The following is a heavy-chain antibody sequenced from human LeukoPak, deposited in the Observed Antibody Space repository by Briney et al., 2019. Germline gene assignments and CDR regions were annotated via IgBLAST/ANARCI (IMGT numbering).Heavy chain of an antibody. CDR3: ARGPGYCSSTSCYPLLYYYYYGMDV. J-gene: IGHJ6*02. CDR1: GFTFSTFW. CDR2: INHSGST. D-gene: IGHD2-2*01. Sequence: GSLRLSCAASGFTFSTFWMYWVRQPPGKGLEWIGEINHSGSTNYNPSLKSRVTISVDTSKNQFSLKLSSVTAADTAVYYCARGPGYCSSTSCYPLLYYYYYGMDVWGQGTTVTVSS. V-gene: IGHV4-34*01.